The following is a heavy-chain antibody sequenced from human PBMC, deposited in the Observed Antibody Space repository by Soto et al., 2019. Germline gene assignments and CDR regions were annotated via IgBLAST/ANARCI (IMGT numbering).Heavy chain of an antibody. CDR1: GGSISSGDYY. Sequence: SETLSLTCTVSGGSISSGDYYWSWIRHPPGKGLEWIGYIYYSGITYYNPSLKSRVTISVDTSKNQFSLKLSSVTAADTAVYYCASPTYYYDSSGPPDGMDVWGRGTTVTVSS. CDR3: ASPTYYYDSSGPPDGMDV. J-gene: IGHJ6*02. CDR2: IYYSGIT. D-gene: IGHD3-22*01. V-gene: IGHV4-30-4*01.